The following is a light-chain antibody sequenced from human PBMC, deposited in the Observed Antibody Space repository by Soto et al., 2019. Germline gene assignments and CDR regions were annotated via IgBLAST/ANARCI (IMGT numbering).Light chain of an antibody. Sequence: DIQMTQSPSTLSASVGDRVTITCRASQSISSWLAWYQQKPGKAPKLLIYDASSLESGVPSRFSVSVAGTEFNLAITGVHSDECATYYCQQYNSYAWTFGRGTKVEIK. CDR3: QQYNSYAWT. V-gene: IGKV1-5*01. J-gene: IGKJ1*01. CDR1: QSISSW. CDR2: DAS.